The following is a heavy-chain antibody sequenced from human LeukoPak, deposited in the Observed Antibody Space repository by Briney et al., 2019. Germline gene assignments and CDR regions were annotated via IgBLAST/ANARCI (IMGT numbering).Heavy chain of an antibody. Sequence: PGGSLRLSCAASGFTFDDYGMSWVRQAPGKGLEWVSGINWNGGSTGYADSVKGRFTISRDNAKNSLYLQMNSLRAEDTAVYYCARWGRGGYSSGSDYWGQGTLVTVSS. V-gene: IGHV3-20*04. CDR1: GFTFDDYG. CDR3: ARWGRGGYSSGSDY. D-gene: IGHD6-19*01. CDR2: INWNGGST. J-gene: IGHJ4*02.